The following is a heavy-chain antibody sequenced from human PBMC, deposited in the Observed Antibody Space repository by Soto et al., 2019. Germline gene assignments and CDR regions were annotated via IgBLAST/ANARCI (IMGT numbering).Heavy chain of an antibody. V-gene: IGHV3-23*01. CDR3: AKDSNKYSSSLRGRYFDY. CDR2: ISGGGSNT. CDR1: GFTFSSHA. J-gene: IGHJ4*02. D-gene: IGHD4-4*01. Sequence: EVQLLESGGGLVQPGGSLRLSCAASGFTFSSHAMSWVRQAPGKGLEWVSGISGGGSNTFYADSVKGRFTISRDNSKNTLLLQMNSLGAEDTAVYYCAKDSNKYSSSLRGRYFDYWGQGIGVTVSS.